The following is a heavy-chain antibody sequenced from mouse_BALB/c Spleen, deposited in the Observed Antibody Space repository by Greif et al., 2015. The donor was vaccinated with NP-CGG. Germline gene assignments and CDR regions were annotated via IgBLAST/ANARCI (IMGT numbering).Heavy chain of an antibody. CDR2: ISSGSSTI. V-gene: IGHV5-17*02. Sequence: EVKLMESGGGLVQPGGSRKLSCAASGFTFSSFGMHWVRQAPEKGLEWVAYISSGSSTIYYADTVKGRFTISRDNPKNTLFLQMTSLRSEDTAMYYCARLGYRYDAAMDYWGQGTSVTVSS. CDR3: ARLGYRYDAAMDY. J-gene: IGHJ4*01. D-gene: IGHD2-14*01. CDR1: GFTFSSFG.